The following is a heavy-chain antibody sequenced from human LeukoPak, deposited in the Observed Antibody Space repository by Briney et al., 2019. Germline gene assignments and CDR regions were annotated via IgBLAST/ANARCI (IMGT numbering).Heavy chain of an antibody. J-gene: IGHJ5*02. CDR1: GYTFTGYY. D-gene: IGHD6-13*01. V-gene: IGHV1-2*04. CDR3: ARGGLIRQLAKYNWFDP. Sequence: ASVKVSCKASGYTFTGYYMHWVRQAPGQAIEWMGWINPNSGGTNYAQKFQGWVTMTRDTSISTAYMELSRLRSDDTAVYYCARGGLIRQLAKYNWFDPWGQGTPVTVSS. CDR2: INPNSGGT.